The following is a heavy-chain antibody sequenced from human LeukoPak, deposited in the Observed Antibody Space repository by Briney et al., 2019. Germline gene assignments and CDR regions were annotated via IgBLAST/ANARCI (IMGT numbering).Heavy chain of an antibody. Sequence: GGSLRLSCAASGFTFSSYGMHWVRQAPGKGLEWVSYISSSGSTIYYADSVKGRFTISRDNAKNSLYLQMNSLRAEDTAVYYCARAYGDDREVDYWGQGTLVTVSS. J-gene: IGHJ4*02. CDR2: ISSSGSTI. CDR1: GFTFSSYG. V-gene: IGHV3-48*04. D-gene: IGHD4-17*01. CDR3: ARAYGDDREVDY.